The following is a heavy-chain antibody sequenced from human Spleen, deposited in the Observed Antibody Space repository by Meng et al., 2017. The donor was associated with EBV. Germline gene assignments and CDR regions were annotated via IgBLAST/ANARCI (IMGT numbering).Heavy chain of an antibody. Sequence: ELELGGPGWDLVQPWGSFRLTGVASGFPSRTYWMDWVRQVPGKGLVWVSRITPDGGRTDYADSVKGRFTISRDNAKNILSLQMSSLGAEDTGVYFCSRDLMGPDDWWGQGTLVTVSS. CDR2: ITPDGGRT. CDR1: GFPSRTYW. V-gene: IGHV3-74*01. D-gene: IGHD1-26*01. CDR3: SRDLMGPDDW. J-gene: IGHJ4*02.